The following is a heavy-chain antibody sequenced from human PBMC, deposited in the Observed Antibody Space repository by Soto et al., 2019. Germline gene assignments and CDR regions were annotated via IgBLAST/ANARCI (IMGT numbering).Heavy chain of an antibody. CDR2: IYRGGST. Sequence: EVQLVESGGGLVQPGESLRLSCEASGLTVSSNYMSWVRQAPGKGLEWVSVIYRGGSTYYADSVKGRFTISRDNSKHTLYLQMNCLRAEDTAVYYCARDALAPRDAFDIWGQGTMVTVSS. V-gene: IGHV3-66*01. CDR3: ARDALAPRDAFDI. J-gene: IGHJ3*02. CDR1: GLTVSSNY.